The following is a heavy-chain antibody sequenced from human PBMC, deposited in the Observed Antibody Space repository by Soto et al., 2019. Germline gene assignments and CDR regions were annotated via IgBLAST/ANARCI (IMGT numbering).Heavy chain of an antibody. CDR1: GFSFTNFA. J-gene: IGHJ4*02. V-gene: IGHV3-23*01. Sequence: GGSLRLSCAASGFSFTNFAMSWVRQAPGKGLEWVAGIGASGDITWYADSVKGRLSISRDNSKNTLYLQLNSLRFEDTAVYYCAKDDFTDRGDDYFDYWGPGTMVTVYS. D-gene: IGHD2-21*02. CDR3: AKDDFTDRGDDYFDY. CDR2: IGASGDIT.